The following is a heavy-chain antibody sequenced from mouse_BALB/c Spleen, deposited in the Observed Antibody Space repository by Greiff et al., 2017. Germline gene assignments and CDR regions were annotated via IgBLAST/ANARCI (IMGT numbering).Heavy chain of an antibody. Sequence: EVQLQQSGPSLVKPSQTLSLTCSVTGDSITSGYWNWIRKFPGNKLEYMGYISYSGSTYYNPSLKSRISITRDTSKNQYYLQLNSVTTEDTATYYCARYEDGNYRYFDYWGQGTTLTVSS. CDR2: ISYSGST. J-gene: IGHJ2*01. CDR1: GDSITSGY. V-gene: IGHV3-8*02. D-gene: IGHD2-1*01. CDR3: ARYEDGNYRYFDY.